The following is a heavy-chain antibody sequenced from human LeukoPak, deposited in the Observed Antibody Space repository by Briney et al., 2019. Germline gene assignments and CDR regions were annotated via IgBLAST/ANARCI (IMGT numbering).Heavy chain of an antibody. CDR3: ARQTGSGLFILP. CDR1: GDSISSSSYY. V-gene: IGHV4-39*01. D-gene: IGHD3/OR15-3a*01. J-gene: IGHJ4*02. CDR2: VYYSGNT. Sequence: SETLSLTCTVSGDSISSSSYYWGWIRQPPGKGLEWIGSVYYSGNTYYNASLKSQVSISIDTSKNQFSLRLTSVTAADTAVYYCARQTGSGLFILPGGQGTLVTVSS.